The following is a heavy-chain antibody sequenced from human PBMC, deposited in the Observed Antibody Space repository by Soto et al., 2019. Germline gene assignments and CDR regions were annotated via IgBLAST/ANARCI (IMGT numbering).Heavy chain of an antibody. CDR2: ISYDGSNK. CDR3: ARDSGSSGWYAD. J-gene: IGHJ4*02. V-gene: IGHV3-30-3*01. CDR1: GFTSSSYA. D-gene: IGHD6-19*01. Sequence: GSLRLSCAASGFTSSSYAMHWVRQAPGKGLEWVAVISYDGSNKYYADSVKGRFTISRDNSKNTLYLQMNSLRAEDTAVYYCARDSGSSGWYADWGQGTLVTVSS.